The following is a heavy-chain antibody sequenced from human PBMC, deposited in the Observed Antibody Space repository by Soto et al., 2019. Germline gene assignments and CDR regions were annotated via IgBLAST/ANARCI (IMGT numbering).Heavy chain of an antibody. Sequence: GGSLRLSCAASGFTFSSYSMNWVRQAPGKGLEWVSSISSSSSYIYYADSVKGRFTISRDNAKNSLYLQMNSLRAEDTAVYYCARSTVTKLHYYYGMDVWGQGTTVTVSS. J-gene: IGHJ6*02. CDR3: ARSTVTKLHYYYGMDV. CDR2: ISSSSSYI. V-gene: IGHV3-21*01. CDR1: GFTFSSYS. D-gene: IGHD4-4*01.